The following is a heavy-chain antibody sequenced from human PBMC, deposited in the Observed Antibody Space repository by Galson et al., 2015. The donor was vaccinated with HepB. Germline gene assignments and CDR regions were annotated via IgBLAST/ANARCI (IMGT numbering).Heavy chain of an antibody. CDR1: GLAFSNYG. CDR2: ISGSGTTT. D-gene: IGHD3-10*01. CDR3: TRGYGSGDYAS. V-gene: IGHV3-48*02. J-gene: IGHJ4*02. Sequence: SLRLSCADFGLAFSNYGVSWVRQAPGKGLEWVSYISGSGTTTYYADSVKGRFAISRDNVKNSLFLQMNSLRDEDTAVYYCTRGYGSGDYASWGQGTQVTASS.